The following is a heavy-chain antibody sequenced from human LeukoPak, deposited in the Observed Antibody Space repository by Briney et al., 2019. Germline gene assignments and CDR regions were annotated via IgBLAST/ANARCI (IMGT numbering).Heavy chain of an antibody. CDR1: GYTFTDYY. V-gene: IGHV1-2*02. Sequence: GASVKVSCKASGYTFTDYYMHWVRQAPGQGLEWMGWINPNSGGTNYAQKFQGRVTMTRDRSISTPYMELSRLPSDDTAVYYCARGALTTCCYYYHYMDVWGKGTTVTISS. CDR3: ARGALTTCCYYYHYMDV. D-gene: IGHD4-11*01. J-gene: IGHJ6*03. CDR2: INPNSGGT.